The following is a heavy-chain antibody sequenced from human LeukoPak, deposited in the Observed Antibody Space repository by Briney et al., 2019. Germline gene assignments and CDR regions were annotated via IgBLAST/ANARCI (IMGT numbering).Heavy chain of an antibody. D-gene: IGHD6-13*01. Sequence: ASVKVSCKVSGYTLTELSMHWVRQAPGKGLEWMGGFDPEDGGTIYAQKFQGRVTMTEDTSTDTAYMELSSLRSEDTAVYYCATVYLSGLAAAGYFDYWGQGTLVTVSS. V-gene: IGHV1-24*01. CDR3: ATVYLSGLAAAGYFDY. CDR1: GYTLTELS. CDR2: FDPEDGGT. J-gene: IGHJ4*02.